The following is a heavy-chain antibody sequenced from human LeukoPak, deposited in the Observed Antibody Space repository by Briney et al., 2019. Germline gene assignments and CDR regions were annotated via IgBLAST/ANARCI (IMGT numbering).Heavy chain of an antibody. CDR1: GFTVSSNY. CDR3: ARWRSSWYALYY. Sequence: GGSLRLSCAASGFTVSSNYMSWVRQAPGEGLEWVSVIYSGGSTYYADSVKGRFTIPRDNSKNTLYLQMNSLRAEDTAVYYCARWRSSWYALYYWGQGTLVTVSS. CDR2: IYSGGST. D-gene: IGHD6-13*01. V-gene: IGHV3-66*01. J-gene: IGHJ4*02.